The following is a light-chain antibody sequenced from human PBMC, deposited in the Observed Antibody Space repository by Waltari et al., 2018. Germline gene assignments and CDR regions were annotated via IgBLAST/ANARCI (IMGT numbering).Light chain of an antibody. J-gene: IGKJ2*01. Sequence: DIQMTQSPSSLSASVGARVTITCRASQSISTYLNWYQQRPGKAPKLLIYAASSLQSGIPSRFSGSGSGTDFTLTISSLQPEDFATFYCQQSYSIPYTFGQGTNLEIK. CDR1: QSISTY. CDR3: QQSYSIPYT. CDR2: AAS. V-gene: IGKV1-39*01.